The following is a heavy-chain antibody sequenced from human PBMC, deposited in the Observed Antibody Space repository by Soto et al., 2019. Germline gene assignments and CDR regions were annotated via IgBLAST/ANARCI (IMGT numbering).Heavy chain of an antibody. J-gene: IGHJ5*02. CDR3: ARGTPSPLIVRSSRGPWFDP. Sequence: SETLSLTCTVSGGSISSYYWSWIRQPPGKGLEWIGYMFYGGRTNYNPSLKSRVTISVDTSKMQVSLKLSSVTAADTAVYFCARGTPSPLIVRSSRGPWFDPWGQGTLVTVS. CDR2: MFYGGRT. V-gene: IGHV4-59*08. CDR1: GGSISSYY. D-gene: IGHD2-15*01.